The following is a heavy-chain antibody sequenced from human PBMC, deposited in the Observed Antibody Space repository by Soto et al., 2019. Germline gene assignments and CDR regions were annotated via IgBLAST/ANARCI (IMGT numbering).Heavy chain of an antibody. V-gene: IGHV1-69*02. Sequence: QVQLVQSGAEVKKPGSSVKVSCKASGGTFSRYTFTWVRQAPGQGLEWMGRIIPILDIPNYAQNFQGRVTITADKSTSTAYMERGSLTSDDTAVYYCASLFTGVLVLGASPPGGDNYGWDVWGQGTTVTVSS. CDR1: GGTFSRYT. J-gene: IGHJ6*02. CDR2: IIPILDIP. CDR3: ASLFTGVLVLGASPPGGDNYGWDV. D-gene: IGHD2-15*01.